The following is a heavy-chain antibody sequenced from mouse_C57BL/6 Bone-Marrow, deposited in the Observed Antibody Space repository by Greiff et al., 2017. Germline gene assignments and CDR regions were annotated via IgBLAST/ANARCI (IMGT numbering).Heavy chain of an antibody. CDR2: INYDGSST. D-gene: IGHD1-1*01. CDR3: ARDLYGSSYAYYAMDY. V-gene: IGHV5-16*01. Sequence: EVNVVESEGGLVQPGSSMKLSCTASGFTFSDYYMAWVRQVPEKGLEWVANINYDGSSTYYLDSLKSRFIISRDNAKNILYLQMSSLKSEDTATYYCARDLYGSSYAYYAMDYWGQGTSVTVSS. CDR1: GFTFSDYY. J-gene: IGHJ4*01.